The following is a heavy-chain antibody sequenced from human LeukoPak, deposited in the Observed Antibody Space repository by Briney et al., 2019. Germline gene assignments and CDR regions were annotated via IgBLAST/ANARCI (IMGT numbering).Heavy chain of an antibody. CDR1: GGTFSSYA. J-gene: IGHJ4*02. Sequence: ASVKVSCKASGGTFSSYAISWVRQAPGQGLEWMGGIIPIFGTANYAQKFQGRATITADESTSTAYMELSSLRSEDTAVYYCARGTPPYRGIGGFLEWLPLDYWGQGTLVTVSS. CDR3: ARGTPPYRGIGGFLEWLPLDY. V-gene: IGHV1-69*13. D-gene: IGHD3-3*01. CDR2: IIPIFGTA.